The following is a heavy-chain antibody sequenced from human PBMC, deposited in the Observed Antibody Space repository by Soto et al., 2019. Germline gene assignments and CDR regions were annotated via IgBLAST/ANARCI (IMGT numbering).Heavy chain of an antibody. CDR2: ISYDGSNK. D-gene: IGHD3-10*01. CDR3: AKDLWPYGGFDY. Sequence: GGSLRLSCAASGFTFSSYGMHWVRQAPGKGLEWVAVISYDGSNKYYADSVKGRFTISRDNSKNTLYQQMNSLRAEDTAVYYCAKDLWPYGGFDYWGQGTLVTVSS. CDR1: GFTFSSYG. V-gene: IGHV3-30*18. J-gene: IGHJ4*02.